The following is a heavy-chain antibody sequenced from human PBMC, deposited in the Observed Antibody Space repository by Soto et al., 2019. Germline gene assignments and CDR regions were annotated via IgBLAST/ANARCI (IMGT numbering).Heavy chain of an antibody. CDR3: ARDRLTLDY. V-gene: IGHV3-33*01. D-gene: IGHD3-16*01. Sequence: AGGSLRLSCAASGFTFSTYGMNWVRQAPGKGLEWMALIWYDGSSKYYADSVKGRFTISRDNAKNSLYLQMNSLRAEDTAVYYCARDRLTLDYWGRGTLVTVSS. J-gene: IGHJ4*02. CDR2: IWYDGSSK. CDR1: GFTFSTYG.